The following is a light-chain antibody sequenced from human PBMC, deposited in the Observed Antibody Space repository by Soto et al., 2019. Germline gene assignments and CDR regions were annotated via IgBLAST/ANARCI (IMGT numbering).Light chain of an antibody. V-gene: IGKV3-15*01. CDR3: QQYNNWPPWT. CDR2: GAS. CDR1: QSVSSN. J-gene: IGKJ1*01. Sequence: EIVMTQSPATLSVSPGERATLSCRASQSVSSNLAWYQQKPGQAPRPLISGASTRATGILARFSGSGSGTEFAITISSMQSEDVAVYYCQQYNNWPPWTFDQGTKVEIK.